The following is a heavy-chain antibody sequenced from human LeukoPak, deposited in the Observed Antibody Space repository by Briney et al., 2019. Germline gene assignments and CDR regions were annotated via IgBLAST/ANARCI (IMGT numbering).Heavy chain of an antibody. CDR1: GNTFPSYG. CDR2: ITAYNGNK. Sequence: AAVKDSCKTSGNTFPSYGISGVRPAPGQGLAWVGRITAYNGNKNYAQKLQGRVTMTTDTSTSTGYMELGSLRSDDTAVYYCASSRGIYSGYDGGTRYYYYGMDVWGQGTTVTVSS. J-gene: IGHJ6*02. D-gene: IGHD5-12*01. CDR3: ASSRGIYSGYDGGTRYYYYGMDV. V-gene: IGHV1-18*04.